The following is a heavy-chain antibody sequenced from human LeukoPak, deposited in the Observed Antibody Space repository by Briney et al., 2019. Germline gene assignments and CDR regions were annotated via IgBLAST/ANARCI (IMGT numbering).Heavy chain of an antibody. J-gene: IGHJ4*02. CDR1: GFTFSSYG. CDR3: ARSPIAAAAAADY. D-gene: IGHD6-13*01. CDR2: IWYDGSNK. V-gene: IGHV3-33*01. Sequence: GGSLRLSCAASGFTFSSYGMHWVRQAPGKGLEWVAVIWYDGSNKYYAGSVKGLFTISRDNSKNTLYLQMNSLRAEDTAVYYCARSPIAAAAAADYWGQGTLVTVSS.